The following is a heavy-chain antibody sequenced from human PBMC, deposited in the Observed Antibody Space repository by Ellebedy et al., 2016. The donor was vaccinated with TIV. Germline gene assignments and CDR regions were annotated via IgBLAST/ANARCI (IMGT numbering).Heavy chain of an antibody. CDR3: AKLPVAYNWNYADDY. CDR2: IGGTGGTT. V-gene: IGHV3-23*01. CDR1: GISLRSYA. D-gene: IGHD1-7*01. Sequence: PGGSLRLSCAASGISLRSYAMSWVRQAPGKGLEWVSTIGGTGGTTYYSESVKGRFTVSRDTSRNTLYLQMSSLRAEDTAVYYCAKLPVAYNWNYADDYWGQGTLVTVSS. J-gene: IGHJ4*02.